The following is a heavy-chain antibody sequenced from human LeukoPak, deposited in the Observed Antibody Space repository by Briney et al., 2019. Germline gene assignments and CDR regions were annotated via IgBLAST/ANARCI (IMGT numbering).Heavy chain of an antibody. CDR3: ARGGTATYYFDY. J-gene: IGHJ4*02. D-gene: IGHD3-16*01. V-gene: IGHV3-7*01. Sequence: GGSLRLSCAASGFTFSSYWMSWVRQAPGKGLEWVANIKLEGSEKNYVDSVKGRFTISRDNAKNSVYLQMNSLRAEDTAVYYCARGGTATYYFDYWGQGTLVTVSS. CDR2: IKLEGSEK. CDR1: GFTFSSYW.